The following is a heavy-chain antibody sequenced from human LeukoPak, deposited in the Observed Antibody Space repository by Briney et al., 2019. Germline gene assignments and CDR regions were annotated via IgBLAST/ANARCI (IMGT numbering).Heavy chain of an antibody. D-gene: IGHD3-16*02. CDR1: GFTLRDYY. Sequence: GGSLRLSCAVSGFTLRDYYMTWIRQAPGKGLEWISYISGSGGTIYYADSVKGRFTISRDNAQNSVFLQMSSLRPEDTAVYFCATVGGSDLNNHAFDIWGQGTLVTVSS. J-gene: IGHJ3*02. CDR2: ISGSGGTI. V-gene: IGHV3-11*04. CDR3: ATVGGSDLNNHAFDI.